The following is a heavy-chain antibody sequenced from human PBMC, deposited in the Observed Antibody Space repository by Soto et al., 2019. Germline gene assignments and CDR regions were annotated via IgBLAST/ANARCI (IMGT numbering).Heavy chain of an antibody. D-gene: IGHD2-15*01. CDR1: GGSISSGGYY. Sequence: QVQLQESGPGLVKPSQTLSLTCTVSGGSISSGGYYWSWIRQHPGKGLEWIGYIYYSGSTYYNPSLKSRVTISVDTSKNQFSLKLSSVTAADTAVYYCARGYCSGISCYPGWVDYWGQGTLVTVSS. J-gene: IGHJ4*02. V-gene: IGHV4-31*03. CDR2: IYYSGST. CDR3: ARGYCSGISCYPGWVDY.